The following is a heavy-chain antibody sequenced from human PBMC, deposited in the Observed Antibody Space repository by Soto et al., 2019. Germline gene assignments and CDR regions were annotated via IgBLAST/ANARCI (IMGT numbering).Heavy chain of an antibody. D-gene: IGHD2-2*01. V-gene: IGHV1-69*02. CDR1: GGTFSSYI. CDR2: IIPILGIA. J-gene: IGHJ6*03. CDR3: ARSVVVPAATYYYYYMDV. Sequence: SVKVSCKASGGTFSSYIISWMRQAPGQGLEWMGRIIPILGIANYAQKFQGRVTITADKSTSTAYMELSSLRSEDTAVYYCARSVVVPAATYYYYYMDVWGKGTTVTVSS.